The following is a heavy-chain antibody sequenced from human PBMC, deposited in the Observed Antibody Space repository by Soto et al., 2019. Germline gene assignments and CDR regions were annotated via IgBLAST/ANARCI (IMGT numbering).Heavy chain of an antibody. CDR3: TTDGKQWLAPFDY. CDR1: GFTFSNAW. Sequence: PGGSLRLSCAASGFTFSNAWMSWVRQAPGKGPEWVGRIKSKTDGGTTDYAAPVKGRFTISRDDSKNTLYLQMNSLKTEDTAVYYCTTDGKQWLAPFDYWGQGTLVTVSS. D-gene: IGHD6-19*01. CDR2: IKSKTDGGTT. V-gene: IGHV3-15*01. J-gene: IGHJ4*02.